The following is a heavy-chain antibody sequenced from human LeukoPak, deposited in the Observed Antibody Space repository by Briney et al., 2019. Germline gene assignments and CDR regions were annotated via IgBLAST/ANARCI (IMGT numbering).Heavy chain of an antibody. CDR1: GFTLSSYG. V-gene: IGHV3-30*03. Sequence: PGRSLRLSCAASGFTLSSYGMHWVRQSPGKGLEWVAIISYDGSNKYYGDSVKGRFTISRDNSKNTLFLQMNSLRPEDTAVYYCARHPGDFTGIVNYYYMDVWGKGTTVTVSS. CDR2: ISYDGSNK. D-gene: IGHD1-26*01. CDR3: ARHPGDFTGIVNYYYMDV. J-gene: IGHJ6*03.